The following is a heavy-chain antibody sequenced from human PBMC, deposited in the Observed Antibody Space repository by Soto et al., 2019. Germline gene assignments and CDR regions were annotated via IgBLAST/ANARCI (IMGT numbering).Heavy chain of an antibody. CDR1: GFSFSSYW. V-gene: IGHV3-7*01. CDR2: IKQDESEK. D-gene: IGHD3-16*01. Sequence: EVQLVESGGGLVQPGGSLRISCKGSGFSFSSYWMSWVRQAPVKGLEWVASIKQDESEKYYVDSVKDRFTISRDNVDDSVFLHMNSLSAEDTAVYFCVRDVGFDYVNWGQGTLVTVSS. CDR3: VRDVGFDYVN. J-gene: IGHJ4*02.